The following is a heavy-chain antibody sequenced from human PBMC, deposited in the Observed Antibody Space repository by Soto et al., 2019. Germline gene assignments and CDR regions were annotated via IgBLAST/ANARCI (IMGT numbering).Heavy chain of an antibody. CDR2: IIPILGIA. Sequence: ASVKVSCKASGGTFSSYAISWVRQAPGQGLEWMGRIIPILGIANYAQKFQGRVTMTEDTSTDTAYMELSSLRSEDTAVYYCATATGDYVWGSYRYNVALFDSWGQGTLVTVPQ. J-gene: IGHJ4*02. CDR1: GGTFSSYA. CDR3: ATATGDYVWGSYRYNVALFDS. V-gene: IGHV1-69*04. D-gene: IGHD3-16*02.